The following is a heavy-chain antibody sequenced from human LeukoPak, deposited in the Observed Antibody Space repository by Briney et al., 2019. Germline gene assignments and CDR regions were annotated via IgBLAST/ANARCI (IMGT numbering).Heavy chain of an antibody. D-gene: IGHD2-2*01. J-gene: IGHJ6*03. CDR1: GGSFSGYY. V-gene: IGHV4-34*01. CDR3: ASSANKRYCSSTSCYGYYYYYMDV. Sequence: SETLSLTCAVYGGSFSGYYWSWIRQPPGKGLEWIGEINHSGSTNYNPSLKSRVTISVDTSKNQFSLKLSSVTAADTAVYYCASSANKRYCSSTSCYGYYYYYMDVWGKGTTVTVSS. CDR2: INHSGST.